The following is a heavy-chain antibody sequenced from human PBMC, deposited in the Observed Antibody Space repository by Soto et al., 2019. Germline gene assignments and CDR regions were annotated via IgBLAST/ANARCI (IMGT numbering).Heavy chain of an antibody. D-gene: IGHD1-26*01. CDR3: AGHGQELTYGIDV. CDR2: IYPGDSDT. V-gene: IGHV5-51*01. Sequence: PRESQKVSCKGSGYSFTSYWIGWVRQMPGKGLEWMGIIYPGDSDTRYRPSFQGQVTISADKSISTAYLQWSSLKASDTAIYYCAGHGQELTYGIDVWGQGTTVIASS. J-gene: IGHJ6*02. CDR1: GYSFTSYW.